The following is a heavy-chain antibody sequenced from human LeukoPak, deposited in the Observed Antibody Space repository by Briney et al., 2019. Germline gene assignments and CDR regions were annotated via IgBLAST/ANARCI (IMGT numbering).Heavy chain of an antibody. CDR1: GFGFSSYA. D-gene: IGHD2-2*01. J-gene: IGHJ4*02. Sequence: GGSLRLSCAASGFGFSSYAMHWVRQAPGKGLEWVASIRYDGGNKYYADFVKGRFTISRDNSKNTLYLQMNSLRFEDTAVYYCAKGTAYQLPRFWFDYWGQGTLVTVSS. CDR2: IRYDGGNK. CDR3: AKGTAYQLPRFWFDY. V-gene: IGHV3-30*02.